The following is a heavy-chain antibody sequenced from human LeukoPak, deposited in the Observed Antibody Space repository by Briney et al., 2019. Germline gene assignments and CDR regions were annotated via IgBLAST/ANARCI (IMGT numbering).Heavy chain of an antibody. J-gene: IGHJ6*03. CDR1: GFTFSTYG. CDR2: IRYVGINK. V-gene: IGHV3-30*02. D-gene: IGHD5-12*01. Sequence: GGSLRLSCAASGFTFSTYGMHWVRQAPGKGLEWVSFIRYVGINKYYADSVKGRFTISRDNAKNSLHLQMNSLRAEDTALYYCARGYSGYGGYYYYYMDVWGKGTTVTVSS. CDR3: ARGYSGYGGYYYYYMDV.